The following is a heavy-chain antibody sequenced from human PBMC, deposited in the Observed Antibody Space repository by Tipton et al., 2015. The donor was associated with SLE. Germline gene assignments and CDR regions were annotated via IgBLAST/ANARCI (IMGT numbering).Heavy chain of an antibody. CDR2: IYSSGST. CDR1: GASINNYY. CDR3: AALTGTTSYFDL. Sequence: TLSLTCTVSGASINNYYWSWIRQPPGEGLEWIGCIYSSGSTNYSPSLKSRVTISVDTSKNQFSLKLSSVTAADTAVYYCAALTGTTSYFDLWGRGTLVTVSS. J-gene: IGHJ2*01. V-gene: IGHV4-59*12. D-gene: IGHD1-7*01.